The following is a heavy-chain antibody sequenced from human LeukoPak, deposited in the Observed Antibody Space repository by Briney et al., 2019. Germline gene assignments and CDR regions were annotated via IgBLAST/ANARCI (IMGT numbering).Heavy chain of an antibody. CDR2: INTDGTVT. CDR1: GFTFSKYW. V-gene: IGHV3-74*01. Sequence: PGGSLRLSCAASGFTFSKYWMLWVRQAPGKGLESVSRINTDGTVTTYADSVKGRFTVSIDNADNTMFLQMNSVRDEDTAVYYCATKQWLAPPPDSWGQGTPVTVSS. CDR3: ATKQWLAPPPDS. J-gene: IGHJ4*02. D-gene: IGHD6-19*01.